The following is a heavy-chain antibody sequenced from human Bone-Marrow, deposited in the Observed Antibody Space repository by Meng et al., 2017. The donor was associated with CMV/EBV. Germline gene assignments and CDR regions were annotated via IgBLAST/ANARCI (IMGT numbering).Heavy chain of an antibody. CDR3: ARAPDFPYYFDY. Sequence: GESLKISCAASGFTVSSNYMSWVRQAPGKGLEWVSVIYSGGSTYYADSVKGRFTISRDNSKNTLYLQMNSLRPEDRAVYYCARAPDFPYYFDYWGLGTLVTVSS. V-gene: IGHV3-53*05. CDR2: IYSGGST. CDR1: GFTVSSNY. J-gene: IGHJ4*02.